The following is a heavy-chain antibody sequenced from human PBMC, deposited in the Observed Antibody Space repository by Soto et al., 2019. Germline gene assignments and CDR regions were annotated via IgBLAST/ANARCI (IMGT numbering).Heavy chain of an antibody. CDR3: ARSIAAGPGVWFDP. J-gene: IGHJ5*02. CDR1: GYTFTSYA. D-gene: IGHD6-6*01. Sequence: ASVKVSCKASGYTFTSYAMHWVRQAPGQRLELMGWINAGNGNTKYSQKFQGRVTITRXKXXXXTXMXLXXXXSEXTAVYYCARSIAAGPGVWFDPWGQGTLVTVSS. V-gene: IGHV1-3*01. CDR2: INAGNGNT.